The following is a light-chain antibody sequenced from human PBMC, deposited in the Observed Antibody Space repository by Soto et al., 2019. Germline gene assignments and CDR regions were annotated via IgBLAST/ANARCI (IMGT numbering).Light chain of an antibody. CDR3: QQGHNWPLP. CDR1: QSISSE. Sequence: EIVMTQSPATLSVSPGESATLSCRASQSISSELAWYQQKPGQPPRLLIYGASTRATGVPARFTGSGSGSAFTLTISGLQSEDFAVYYCQQGHNWPLPFGQGTRLEI. J-gene: IGKJ2*01. V-gene: IGKV3-15*01. CDR2: GAS.